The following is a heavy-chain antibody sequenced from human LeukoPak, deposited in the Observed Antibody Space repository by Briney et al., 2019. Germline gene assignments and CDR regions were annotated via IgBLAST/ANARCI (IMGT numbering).Heavy chain of an antibody. CDR2: ISSSSSYI. CDR1: GFTFSSYS. Sequence: GGALRLSCAASGFTFSSYSMNWVRQAPGKGLEWVSSISSSSSYIYCADSVKGRFTISRDNAKNSLYLQMNSLRAEDTAVYYCARPTWRHFDYWGQGTLVTVSS. J-gene: IGHJ4*02. D-gene: IGHD5-24*01. CDR3: ARPTWRHFDY. V-gene: IGHV3-21*01.